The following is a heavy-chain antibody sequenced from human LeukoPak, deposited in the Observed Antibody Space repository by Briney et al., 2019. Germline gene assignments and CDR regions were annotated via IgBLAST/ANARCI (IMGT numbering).Heavy chain of an antibody. CDR1: GFTFSSYG. V-gene: IGHV3-30*02. D-gene: IGHD1-26*01. Sequence: PGGSLRLSCAASGFTFSSYGMHWVRQAPGKGLEWVAFIRYDGSNKYYADSVKGRFTISRDNSKNTLYLQRNSLRAEDTAVYYCAKDSDRTLDYWGQGTLVTVSS. CDR2: IRYDGSNK. J-gene: IGHJ4*02. CDR3: AKDSDRTLDY.